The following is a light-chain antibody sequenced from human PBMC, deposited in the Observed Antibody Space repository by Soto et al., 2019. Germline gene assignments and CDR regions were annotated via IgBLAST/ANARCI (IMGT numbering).Light chain of an antibody. CDR3: CSRL. CDR2: EVA. J-gene: IGLJ2*01. Sequence: QSALTQPASVSGSPGQSITISCTGTSSDVGGYNYVSWYQQHPGKAPKLMIYEVAKRPSGVSARFSGSQSGDTASLTISGLQAADEAHYYCCSRLFGGGTKLTVL. CDR1: SSDVGGYNY. V-gene: IGLV2-14*01.